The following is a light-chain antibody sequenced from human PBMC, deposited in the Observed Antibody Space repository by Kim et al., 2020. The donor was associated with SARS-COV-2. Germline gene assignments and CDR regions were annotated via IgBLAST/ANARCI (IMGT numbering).Light chain of an antibody. V-gene: IGLV3-19*01. Sequence: ALGQTVKNSCKGDRHRSDYASRYQQKPGQAPLLVIYGKNNRTSGIPDRFSGSSSGNTASLTITGAQAEDEADYYCNSRDSSGNHLVFGGGTQLTVL. CDR3: NSRDSSGNHLV. J-gene: IGLJ3*02. CDR1: RHRSDY. CDR2: GKN.